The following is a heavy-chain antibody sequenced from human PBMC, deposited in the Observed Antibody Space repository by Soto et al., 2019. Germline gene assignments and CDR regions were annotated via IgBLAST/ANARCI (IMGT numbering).Heavy chain of an antibody. Sequence: PGESLKISCKGSGYSFTSYWIVWVRQMPGKXLEWMGIIYPGDSDTRYSPSFQGQVAISADKSISTAYLQWSSLKASDTAMYYCARTGPYSSSSGVYYYYYYGMDVWGQGTTVTVSS. J-gene: IGHJ6*02. CDR3: ARTGPYSSSSGVYYYYYYGMDV. CDR2: IYPGDSDT. V-gene: IGHV5-51*01. D-gene: IGHD6-6*01. CDR1: GYSFTSYW.